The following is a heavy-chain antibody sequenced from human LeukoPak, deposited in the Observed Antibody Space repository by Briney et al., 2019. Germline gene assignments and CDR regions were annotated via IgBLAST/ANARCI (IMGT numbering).Heavy chain of an antibody. CDR3: ARQPGGTAAFDI. J-gene: IGHJ3*02. CDR2: SHNSGET. V-gene: IGHV4-59*08. CDR1: GASMTNYY. D-gene: IGHD1-14*01. Sequence: SETLSLTCTISGASMTNYYWSWIRQPAGKGLEWIAYSHNSGETKYNPSLKSRITISVDTSENQFSLKLSSVTAADTAVYYCARQPGGTAAFDIWGQGTTVTVSA.